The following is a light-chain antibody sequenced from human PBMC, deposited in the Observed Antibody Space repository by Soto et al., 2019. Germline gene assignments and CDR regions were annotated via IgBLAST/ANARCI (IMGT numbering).Light chain of an antibody. V-gene: IGKV3-20*01. CDR2: GGS. CDR1: QSVSSSY. CDR3: QQYGSSPLT. Sequence: EIVLTQSPGTLSLSPGERATLSCRASQSVSSSYLAWYQQKPGQAPRLPIYGGSSRATGIPDRFSGSGSATDFTLTIRRLEPEDFAVYYCQQYGSSPLTFGGGTKVDIK. J-gene: IGKJ4*01.